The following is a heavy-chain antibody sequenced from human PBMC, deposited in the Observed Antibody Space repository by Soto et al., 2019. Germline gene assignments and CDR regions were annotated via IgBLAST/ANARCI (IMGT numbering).Heavy chain of an antibody. J-gene: IGHJ4*02. CDR3: ARDYEDSEWSSLHRASNKGYFDY. Sequence: PGGSLRLSCAASGFTVSSNYMSWVRQAPGKGLEWVSVIYSGGSTYYADSVKGGFTISRDNSKNTLYLQMNSLRAEDTAVYYCARDYEDSEWSSLHRASNKGYFDYWGQGTLVTVSS. V-gene: IGHV3-66*01. D-gene: IGHD3-3*01. CDR2: IYSGGST. CDR1: GFTVSSNY.